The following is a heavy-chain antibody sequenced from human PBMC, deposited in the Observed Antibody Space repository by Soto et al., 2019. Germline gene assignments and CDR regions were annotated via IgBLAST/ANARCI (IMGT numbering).Heavy chain of an antibody. CDR2: INSDGSTT. Sequence: GGSLRLSCAASGFSFSNRWMHWVRQVPGKGLVWVSHINSDGSTTTYADSVKGRFTISRDNAKNTVYLQMNSLRAEDTAVYYCAREDSYALDVWGQGTTVTVSS. CDR1: GFSFSNRW. V-gene: IGHV3-74*03. J-gene: IGHJ6*02. CDR3: AREDSYALDV.